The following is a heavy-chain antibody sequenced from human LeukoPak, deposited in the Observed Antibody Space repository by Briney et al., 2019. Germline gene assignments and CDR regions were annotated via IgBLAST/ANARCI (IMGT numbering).Heavy chain of an antibody. CDR3: AKGDSGSYYLRFDY. J-gene: IGHJ4*02. V-gene: IGHV3-23*01. Sequence: GGSLRLSCAASGFTFSSYAMSWVRQAPGKGLEWVSAISGSGGSTYYADSVKGRFTISRDNSKNTPYLQMNSLRDEDTAVYYCAKGDSGSYYLRFDYWGQGTLVTVSS. CDR2: ISGSGGST. CDR1: GFTFSSYA. D-gene: IGHD3-10*01.